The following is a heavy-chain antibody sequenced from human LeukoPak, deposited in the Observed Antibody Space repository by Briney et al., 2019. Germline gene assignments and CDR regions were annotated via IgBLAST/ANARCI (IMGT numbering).Heavy chain of an antibody. Sequence: GGSLRLSCAASGFTFSSYAMSWVRQAPGKGLEWVSSISGSGGNGDSTYYADSVKGRLIISRDNSKNTLYLQLNSLRVEDTAVYYCAKQWLVGSWGQGTLVTVSS. CDR3: AKQWLVGS. CDR2: ISGSGGNGDST. CDR1: GFTFSSYA. D-gene: IGHD6-19*01. J-gene: IGHJ4*02. V-gene: IGHV3-23*01.